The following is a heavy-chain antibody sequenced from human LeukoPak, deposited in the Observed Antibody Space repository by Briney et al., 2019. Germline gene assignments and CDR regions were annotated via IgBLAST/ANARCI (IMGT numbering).Heavy chain of an antibody. Sequence: GGSLRLSCAASGFTFSSYWMSWIRQAPGKGLEWVSYISSSSSYTNYADSVKGRFTISRDNAKNSLYLQMNSLRAEDTAVYYCASYYYGSGSTLYYYYGMDVWGQGTTVTVSS. CDR2: ISSSSSYT. D-gene: IGHD3-10*01. V-gene: IGHV3-11*03. J-gene: IGHJ6*02. CDR3: ASYYYGSGSTLYYYYGMDV. CDR1: GFTFSSYW.